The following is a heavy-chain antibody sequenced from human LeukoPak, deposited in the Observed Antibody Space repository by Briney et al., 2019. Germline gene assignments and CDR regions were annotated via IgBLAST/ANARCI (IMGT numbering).Heavy chain of an antibody. V-gene: IGHV1-69*13. J-gene: IGHJ4*02. CDR2: IIPIFGTA. Sequence: SVKVSCKASGGTFSSYAISWVRQAPGQGLEWMGGIIPIFGTANYAQKFQGRVTITADESTSTAYMELSSLRSEDTAVYYCARDSGRTYYFDCWGQGTLVTVSS. D-gene: IGHD3-10*01. CDR3: ARDSGRTYYFDC. CDR1: GGTFSSYA.